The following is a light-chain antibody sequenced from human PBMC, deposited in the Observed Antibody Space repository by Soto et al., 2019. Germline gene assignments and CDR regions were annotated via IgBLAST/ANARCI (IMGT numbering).Light chain of an antibody. CDR1: NSNIGSNT. V-gene: IGLV1-44*01. CDR3: AAWDDSLDGWV. J-gene: IGLJ3*02. CDR2: TND. Sequence: QTVVTQPPSASGTPGQWVAVSCSGSNSNIGSNTVNWYQQLPGTAPKLLIYTNDQRPSGVPDRFSGSKSGTSASLAISGLQSEDEADYYCAAWDDSLDGWVFGGGTKVTVL.